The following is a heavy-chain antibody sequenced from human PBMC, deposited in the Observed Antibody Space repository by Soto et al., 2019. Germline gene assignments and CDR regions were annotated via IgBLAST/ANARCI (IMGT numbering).Heavy chain of an antibody. CDR2: TYYRSKWYN. CDR1: GDSVSSNSAA. CDR3: AREDYCSGGSCPSTDYYYYGMDV. J-gene: IGHJ6*02. Sequence: SQTLSLTCAISGDSVSSNSAAWNWIRQSPSRGLEWLGRTYYRSKWYNDYAVSVKSRITINPDTSKNHFSLQLNSVTPEDTAVYYCAREDYCSGGSCPSTDYYYYGMDVWGQGTTVTVSS. D-gene: IGHD2-15*01. V-gene: IGHV6-1*01.